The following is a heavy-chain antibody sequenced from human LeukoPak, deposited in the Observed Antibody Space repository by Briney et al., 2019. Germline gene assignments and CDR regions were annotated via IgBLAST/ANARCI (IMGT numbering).Heavy chain of an antibody. CDR3: ATNGGIFGVASNWFDP. CDR2: ISAYNGNT. Sequence: ASVKVSCKASGYTFTSYGISWVRQAPGQGLEWMGWISAYNGNTNYAQKLQGRVTMTTDTSTSTAYMELRSLRSDDTAVYYCATNGGIFGVASNWFDPWGQGTLVTVSS. CDR1: GYTFTSYG. J-gene: IGHJ5*02. V-gene: IGHV1-18*01. D-gene: IGHD3-3*01.